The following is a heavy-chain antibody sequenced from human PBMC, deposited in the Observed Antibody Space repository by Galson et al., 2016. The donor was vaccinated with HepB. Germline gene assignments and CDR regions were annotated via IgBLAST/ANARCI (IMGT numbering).Heavy chain of an antibody. Sequence: QSGAEVKKPGESLKLSCKGSGYSFTSYWIAWVRQMPGKGLEWMGIVYPGDSDTRYSPSFQGQVTISADKSISTAYLQWSSLKASDTAIYYCARHSSDYGDYVSVWGQGTLVTVSS. V-gene: IGHV5-51*01. CDR3: ARHSSDYGDYVSV. CDR1: GYSFTSYW. J-gene: IGHJ4*02. D-gene: IGHD4-17*01. CDR2: VYPGDSDT.